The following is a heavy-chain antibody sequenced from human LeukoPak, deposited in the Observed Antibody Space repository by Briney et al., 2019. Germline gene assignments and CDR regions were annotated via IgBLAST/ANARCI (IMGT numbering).Heavy chain of an antibody. Sequence: ASVKVSCKASGGTFSSYAIGWVRQAPGQGLEWMGRIIPILGIANYAQKFQGRVTITADKSTSTAYMELSSLRSEDTAVYYCARDLVGYYGSGSLDYWGQGTLVTVSS. J-gene: IGHJ4*02. CDR3: ARDLVGYYGSGSLDY. D-gene: IGHD3-10*01. CDR1: GGTFSSYA. CDR2: IIPILGIA. V-gene: IGHV1-69*04.